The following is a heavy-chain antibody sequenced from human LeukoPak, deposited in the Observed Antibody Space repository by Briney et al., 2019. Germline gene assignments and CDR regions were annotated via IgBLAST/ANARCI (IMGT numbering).Heavy chain of an antibody. V-gene: IGHV4-34*01. J-gene: IGHJ3*02. Sequence: SETLSLTCAVYGGSFSGYYWSWIRQPPGKGLEWIWEINHSGSTKYNPSLKSRVTKSVDTSKNQFSLKLSSVTAADTAVYYCARVTYYYDFWSGYRTAGVAFDIWGQGTMVTVSS. CDR1: GGSFSGYY. D-gene: IGHD3-3*01. CDR3: ARVTYYYDFWSGYRTAGVAFDI. CDR2: INHSGST.